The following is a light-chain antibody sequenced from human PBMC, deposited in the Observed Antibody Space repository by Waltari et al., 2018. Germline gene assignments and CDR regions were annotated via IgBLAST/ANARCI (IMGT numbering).Light chain of an antibody. CDR2: RSN. CDR3: AAWDDSLSVNWV. J-gene: IGLJ3*02. CDR1: SSNIGSSY. V-gene: IGLV1-47*01. Sequence: QSVLTQPPSASGTPGQRVTISCSGSSSNIGSSYVYWYQQLPGTAPKLLIYRSNQRPSGVPDRFSGSKSGTSASLAICGLRSEDEADYYCAAWDDSLSVNWVFGGGTKLTVL.